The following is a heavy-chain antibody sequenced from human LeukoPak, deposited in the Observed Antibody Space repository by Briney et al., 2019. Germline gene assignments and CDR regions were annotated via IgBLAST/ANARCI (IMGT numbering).Heavy chain of an antibody. Sequence: RPSETLSLTCTVSGGSISSYYWSWIRQPPGKGLEWIGYIYYSESTNYNPSLKSRVTISVDTSKNQFSLKLSSVTAADTAVYYCARDRRYYDSSGYYGGFDYWGQGTLVTVSS. CDR2: IYYSEST. CDR3: ARDRRYYDSSGYYGGFDY. J-gene: IGHJ4*02. D-gene: IGHD3-22*01. CDR1: GGSISSYY. V-gene: IGHV4-59*01.